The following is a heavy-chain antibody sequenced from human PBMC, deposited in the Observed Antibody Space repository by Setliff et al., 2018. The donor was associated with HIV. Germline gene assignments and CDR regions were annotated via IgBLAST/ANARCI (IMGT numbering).Heavy chain of an antibody. J-gene: IGHJ6*03. V-gene: IGHV1-18*01. CDR1: GYTFSSFG. CDR2: ISAYNGNT. Sequence: SVKVSCKASGYTFSSFGISWVRQAPGQGLEWVGWISAYNGNTKSAQNLQGRVTMTTDTSTSTAHMELRSLRSDDTAMYYCARDREYMDVWGKGTTVTVSS. CDR3: ARDREYMDV.